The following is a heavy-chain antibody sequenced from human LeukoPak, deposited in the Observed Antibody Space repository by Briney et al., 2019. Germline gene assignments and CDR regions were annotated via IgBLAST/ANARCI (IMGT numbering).Heavy chain of an antibody. J-gene: IGHJ6*03. CDR3: ARANVRRWFGELSPLYYYYMDV. CDR2: IYFGGNT. Sequence: PSETLSLTCAVSGGSIRTSTYYWGWLRQPPGKGLEWIGSIYFGGNTYYNPSLKSRVTISVDTSKNQFSLKLSSVTAADTAVYYCARANVRRWFGELSPLYYYYMDVWGKGTTVTISS. CDR1: GGSIRTSTYY. V-gene: IGHV4-39*07. D-gene: IGHD3-10*01.